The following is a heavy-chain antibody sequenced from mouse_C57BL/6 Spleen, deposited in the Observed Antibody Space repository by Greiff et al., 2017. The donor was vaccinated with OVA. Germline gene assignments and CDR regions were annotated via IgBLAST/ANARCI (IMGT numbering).Heavy chain of an antibody. D-gene: IGHD4-1*01. CDR2: IYPGDGDT. Sequence: QVQLQQSGPELVKPGASVKISCKASGYAFSSSWMNWVKQRPGKGLEWIGRIYPGDGDTNYNGKFKGKATLTADKSSSTAYMQLSSLTSEDSAVYFCAAPWDDYFDYWGQGTTLTVSS. J-gene: IGHJ2*01. CDR3: AAPWDDYFDY. V-gene: IGHV1-82*01. CDR1: GYAFSSSW.